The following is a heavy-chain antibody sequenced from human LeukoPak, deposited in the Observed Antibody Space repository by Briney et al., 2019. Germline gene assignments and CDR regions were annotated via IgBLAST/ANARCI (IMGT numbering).Heavy chain of an antibody. D-gene: IGHD4-17*01. CDR2: IYYSGST. V-gene: IGHV4-59*11. CDR3: ARDGDYEWYFDL. J-gene: IGHJ2*01. Sequence: SETLSLTCTVSGGSISGHYWSWIRQPPGKGLEWIGYIYYSGSTNYNPSLKSRTTISLDTSKSQFSLKLNSVTAADTAVYYCARDGDYEWYFDLWGRGTMATVSS. CDR1: GGSISGHY.